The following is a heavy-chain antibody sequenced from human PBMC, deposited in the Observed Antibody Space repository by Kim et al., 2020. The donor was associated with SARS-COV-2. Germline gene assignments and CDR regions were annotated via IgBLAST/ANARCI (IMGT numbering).Heavy chain of an antibody. CDR2: GGT. CDR3: AKEALYYFDS. J-gene: IGHJ4*02. V-gene: IGHV3-23*01. Sequence: GGTRYADFVKGRFTISRDDSKNLVYLQMDNLRPEDTAVYHCAKEALYYFDSWGQGTPVSVSS.